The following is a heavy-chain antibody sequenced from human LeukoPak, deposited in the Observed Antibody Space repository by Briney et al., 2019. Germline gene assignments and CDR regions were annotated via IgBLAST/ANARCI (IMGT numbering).Heavy chain of an antibody. Sequence: PSETLSLTCTVSGGSISSYYWSWIRQPAGKGLEWIGEINHSGSTNYNPSLKSRVTISVDTSKNQFSLKLSSVTAADTAVYYCASERDGYNYDYWGQGTLVTVSS. D-gene: IGHD5-12*01. J-gene: IGHJ4*02. CDR1: GGSISSYY. CDR2: INHSGST. V-gene: IGHV4-34*01. CDR3: ASERDGYNYDY.